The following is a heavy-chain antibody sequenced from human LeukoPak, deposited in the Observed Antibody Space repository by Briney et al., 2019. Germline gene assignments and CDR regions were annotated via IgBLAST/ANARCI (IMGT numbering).Heavy chain of an antibody. CDR1: GGSFSGYY. V-gene: IGHV4-34*01. D-gene: IGHD3-10*01. Sequence: SETLSLTCTVYGGSFSGYYWSWIRQTPGKGLEWIGEVNDGGTTSYIPSLKSRVTISVDTSKSHFSLKVNSVTAADTAVYYCARELELRHWGQGTLVTVSS. CDR3: ARELELRH. CDR2: VNDGGTT. J-gene: IGHJ4*02.